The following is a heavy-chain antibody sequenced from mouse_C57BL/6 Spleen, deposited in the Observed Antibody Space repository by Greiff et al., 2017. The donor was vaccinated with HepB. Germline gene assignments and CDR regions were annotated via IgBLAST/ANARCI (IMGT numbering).Heavy chain of an antibody. Sequence: QVQLQQPGAELVMPGASVKLSCKASGYTFTSYWMHWVKQRPGQGLEWIGEIDPSDSYTNYNQKFKGKSTLTVDKSSSTAYMQLSSLTSEDSAVYYCARESFTGTGPFDYWGQGTTLTVSS. J-gene: IGHJ2*01. V-gene: IGHV1-69*01. D-gene: IGHD4-1*01. CDR1: GYTFTSYW. CDR2: IDPSDSYT. CDR3: ARESFTGTGPFDY.